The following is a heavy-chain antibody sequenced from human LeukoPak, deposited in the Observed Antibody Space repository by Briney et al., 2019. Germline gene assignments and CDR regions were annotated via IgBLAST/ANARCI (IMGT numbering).Heavy chain of an antibody. CDR3: ARDISGSYAVDY. V-gene: IGHV3-30-3*01. CDR2: ITHDGSNQ. CDR1: GFTFSNYA. Sequence: PGRSLRLSCAASGFTFSNYAMHWVRQAPGKGLEWVAVITHDGSNQYYADSVKGRFTISRDNSKNTLYLEMNSLRVVDTAVYYCARDISGSYAVDYWGQGTLVTVSS. D-gene: IGHD1-26*01. J-gene: IGHJ4*02.